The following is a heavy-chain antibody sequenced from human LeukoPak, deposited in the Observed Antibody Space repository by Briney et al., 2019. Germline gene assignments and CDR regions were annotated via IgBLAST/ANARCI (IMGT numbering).Heavy chain of an antibody. CDR2: ISGSAHKI. CDR3: AGRPTGYSSGYIH. J-gene: IGHJ4*02. D-gene: IGHD5-18*01. CDR1: GFTFNSYG. V-gene: IGHV3-23*01. Sequence: GGSLRLSCAAAGFTFNSYGLHWVRQAPEKGLDWVSVISGSAHKIRYADSVKGRFTISRDNSENIVYLQMNNLRVEDAAVYYCAGRPTGYSSGYIHWGQGTLVTDSS.